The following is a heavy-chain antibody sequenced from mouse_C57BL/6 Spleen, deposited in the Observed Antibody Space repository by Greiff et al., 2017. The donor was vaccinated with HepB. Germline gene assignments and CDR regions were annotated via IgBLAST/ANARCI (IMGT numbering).Heavy chain of an antibody. D-gene: IGHD2-4*01. CDR2: ISDGGSYT. Sequence: EVQGVESGGGLVKPGGSLKLSCAASGFTFSSYAMSWVRQTPEKRLEWVATISDGGSYTYYPDNVKGRFTISRDNAKNNLYLQMSHLKSEDTAMYYCARASYDYDYFDYWGQGTTLTVSS. J-gene: IGHJ2*01. CDR3: ARASYDYDYFDY. V-gene: IGHV5-4*01. CDR1: GFTFSSYA.